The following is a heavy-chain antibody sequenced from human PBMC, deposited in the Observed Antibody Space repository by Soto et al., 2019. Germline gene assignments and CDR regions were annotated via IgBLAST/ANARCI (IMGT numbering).Heavy chain of an antibody. V-gene: IGHV3-33*01. D-gene: IGHD3-10*01. Sequence: HPGGSLRLSCAASGFTFTTYAMHWVRQAPGKGLDWVAVIYYDGTNKYYADSVKGRFTISRDNSKNTLYLQMNSLRAEDTAVYFCARDPSRYYYGSGSSSRNAFDIWGQGTMVTVSS. CDR3: ARDPSRYYYGSGSSSRNAFDI. J-gene: IGHJ3*02. CDR2: IYYDGTNK. CDR1: GFTFTTYA.